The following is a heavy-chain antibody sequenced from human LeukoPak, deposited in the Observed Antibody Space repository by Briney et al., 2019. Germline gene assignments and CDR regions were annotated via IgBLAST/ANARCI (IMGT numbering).Heavy chain of an antibody. CDR2: ISYDGSNK. CDR1: GFTFSSYG. CDR3: ASSPRFGVGGMDV. J-gene: IGHJ6*02. D-gene: IGHD3-16*01. Sequence: PGRSLRLSCAASGFTFSSYGMHWVRQAPGKGLEWVAVISYDGSNKYYADSVKGRFTISRDKSKNTLYLQMNSLRAEDTAVYYCASSPRFGVGGMDVWGQGTTVTVSS. V-gene: IGHV3-30*03.